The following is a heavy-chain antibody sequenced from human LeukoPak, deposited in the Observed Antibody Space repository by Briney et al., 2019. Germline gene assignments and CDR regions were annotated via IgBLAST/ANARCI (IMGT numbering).Heavy chain of an antibody. CDR1: GFTFSSYW. D-gene: IGHD2-2*02. V-gene: IGHV3-7*01. Sequence: GGSLRLSCAASGFTFSSYWMSWVRQAPGKELEWVANIKQDGSEKYYVDSVKGRFTISRDNAKNSLYLQMNSLRAEDTAVYYCARDEPLVVVPAAVPIFDYWGQGTLVTVSS. J-gene: IGHJ4*02. CDR2: IKQDGSEK. CDR3: ARDEPLVVVPAAVPIFDY.